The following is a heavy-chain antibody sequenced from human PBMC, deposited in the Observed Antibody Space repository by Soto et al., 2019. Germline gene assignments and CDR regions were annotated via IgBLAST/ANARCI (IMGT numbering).Heavy chain of an antibody. Sequence: TGGSLRLSCAASGFTFSSYGMHWVRQDPGKGLEWVAVISYDGSNKYYADSVKGRFTISRDNSKNTLYLQMNSLRAEDTAVYYCAKWDGPYSSGWYHLFDYWGQGTLVTVSS. CDR2: ISYDGSNK. J-gene: IGHJ4*02. CDR3: AKWDGPYSSGWYHLFDY. D-gene: IGHD6-19*01. CDR1: GFTFSSYG. V-gene: IGHV3-30*18.